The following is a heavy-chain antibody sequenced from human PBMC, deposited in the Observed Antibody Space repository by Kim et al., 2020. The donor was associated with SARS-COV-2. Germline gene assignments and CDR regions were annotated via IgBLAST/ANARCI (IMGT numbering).Heavy chain of an antibody. V-gene: IGHV4-30-2*01. CDR3: ARGGDIVGAFDI. Sequence: SETLSLTCAVSGGSISNGDYSWSWIRQPPGKGLEWIGYIDHSGTTYYNPSLKSRVTISVDRSKNQFSLKLSSVTAADTAVFYCARGGDIVGAFDIWGQGTMGTVSS. J-gene: IGHJ3*02. CDR2: IDHSGTT. CDR1: GGSISNGDYS. D-gene: IGHD2-15*01.